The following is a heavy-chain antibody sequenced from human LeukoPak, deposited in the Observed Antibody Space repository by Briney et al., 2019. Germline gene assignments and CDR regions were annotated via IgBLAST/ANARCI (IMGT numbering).Heavy chain of an antibody. V-gene: IGHV3-11*01. CDR2: ISSSGSTI. D-gene: IGHD3-3*01. CDR3: ARDSLRFLEWPHDAFDI. Sequence: GGSLRLSCAASGSTFSDYYMSWIRQAPGKGLEWVSYISSSGSTIYYADSVKGRFTISRDNAKNSLYLQMNSLRAEDTAVYYCARDSLRFLEWPHDAFDIWGQGTMVTVSS. CDR1: GSTFSDYY. J-gene: IGHJ3*02.